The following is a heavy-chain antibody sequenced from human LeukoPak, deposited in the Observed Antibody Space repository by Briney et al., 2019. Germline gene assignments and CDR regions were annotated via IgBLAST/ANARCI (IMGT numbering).Heavy chain of an antibody. CDR3: ATRSTLWFGESFDY. V-gene: IGHV1-2*02. J-gene: IGHJ4*02. D-gene: IGHD3-10*01. CDR2: INPNSGGT. CDR1: GYTFTGYY. Sequence: ASVKVSCKASGYTFTGYYMRWVRQAPGQGLEWMGWINPNSGGTNYAQKFQGRVTMTRDTSISTAYMELSRLRSDDTAVYYCATRSTLWFGESFDYWGQGTLVTVSS.